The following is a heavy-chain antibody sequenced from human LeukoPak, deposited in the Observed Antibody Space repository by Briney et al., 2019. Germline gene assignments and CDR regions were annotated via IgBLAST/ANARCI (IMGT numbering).Heavy chain of an antibody. Sequence: SVKVSCKASGGTFSSYAISWVRQAPGQGLEWMGGIIPIFGTANYAQKFQGRVTITADKSTSTAYVELSSLRSEDTAVYYCARVGGDFWSGYYNMDVWGKGTTVTVSS. D-gene: IGHD3-3*01. V-gene: IGHV1-69*06. J-gene: IGHJ6*03. CDR3: ARVGGDFWSGYYNMDV. CDR2: IIPIFGTA. CDR1: GGTFSSYA.